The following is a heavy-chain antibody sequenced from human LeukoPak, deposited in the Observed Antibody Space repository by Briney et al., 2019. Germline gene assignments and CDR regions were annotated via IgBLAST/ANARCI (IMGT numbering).Heavy chain of an antibody. J-gene: IGHJ4*02. CDR2: ISYDGSNK. V-gene: IGHV3-30*19. CDR1: GFTFSSYG. D-gene: IGHD2-15*01. Sequence: PGGSLRLSCAASGFTFSSYGMHWVRQAPGKGLEWVAVISYDGSNKYYADSVKGRFTISRDNSKNTLYLQMNSLRAEDTTVYYCARGPYCSGGSCYYFDYWGQGTLVTVSS. CDR3: ARGPYCSGGSCYYFDY.